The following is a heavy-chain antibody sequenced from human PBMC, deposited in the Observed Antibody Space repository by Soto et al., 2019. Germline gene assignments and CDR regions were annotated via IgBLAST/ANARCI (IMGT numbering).Heavy chain of an antibody. Sequence: QLQLQESGPGLVKPSETLSLTCTVSGGSISSSNYYWGWIRQPPGKGLEWIGTIYYSGSTYYNPSLKSRVTISVSTANNQFSLKLSSVTAADTALYYCARLGLGSSEDYWGQGTLVSVSS. V-gene: IGHV4-39*01. J-gene: IGHJ4*02. CDR1: GGSISSSNYY. CDR3: ARLGLGSSEDY. D-gene: IGHD6-13*01. CDR2: IYYSGST.